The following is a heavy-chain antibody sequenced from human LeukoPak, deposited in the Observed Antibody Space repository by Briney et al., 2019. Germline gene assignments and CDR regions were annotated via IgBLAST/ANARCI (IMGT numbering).Heavy chain of an antibody. CDR1: GFTFSNAW. CDR2: ISGSGGST. D-gene: IGHD6-19*01. Sequence: QSGGSLRLSCAASGFTFSNAWMSWVRQAPGKGLEWVSTISGSGGSTYYADSVKGRFTISRDNSKNTLYLQMNSLRAEDTAVYYCAKRDSSGWFDPWGQGTLVTVSS. V-gene: IGHV3-23*01. J-gene: IGHJ5*02. CDR3: AKRDSSGWFDP.